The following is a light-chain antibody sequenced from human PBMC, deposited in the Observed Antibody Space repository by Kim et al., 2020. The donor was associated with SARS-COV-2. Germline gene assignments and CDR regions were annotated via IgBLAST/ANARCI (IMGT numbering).Light chain of an antibody. J-gene: IGLJ3*02. Sequence: GQRVANSCSGGSANIKKNYVDWYQQLPRMAPKVLIYNNDQRPSGVPDRFSSSKSGTSATLAISGLRSEDKADYYCVAWDDRLSGRVFGGGTQLTVL. V-gene: IGLV1-47*01. CDR1: SANIKKNY. CDR2: NND. CDR3: VAWDDRLSGRV.